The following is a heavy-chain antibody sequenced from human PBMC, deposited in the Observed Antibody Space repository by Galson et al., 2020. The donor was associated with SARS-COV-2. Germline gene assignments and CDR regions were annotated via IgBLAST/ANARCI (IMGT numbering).Heavy chain of an antibody. V-gene: IGHV3-30-3*01. CDR3: ARTNFRYGMDV. CDR2: ISYDGSNK. J-gene: IGHJ6*02. D-gene: IGHD1-1*01. CDR1: GFTFSSYA. Sequence: SCAASGFTFSSYAMHWVRQAPGKGLEWVAVISYDGSNKYYADSVKGRFTISRDNSKNTLYLQMNSLRAEDTAVYYCARTNFRYGMDVWGQGTTVTVSS.